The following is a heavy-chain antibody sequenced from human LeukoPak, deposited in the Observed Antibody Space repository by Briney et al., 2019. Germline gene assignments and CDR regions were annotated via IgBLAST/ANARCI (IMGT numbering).Heavy chain of an antibody. CDR2: IIPTLGIA. Sequence: SVKVSCKASGGTFSSYAISWVRQAPGQGLEWMGRIIPTLGIANYAQKFQGRVTITADKSTSTAYMELSSLRSEDTAVYYCARGWNYEDAFDIWGQGTMVTVSS. J-gene: IGHJ3*02. V-gene: IGHV1-69*04. CDR3: ARGWNYEDAFDI. D-gene: IGHD1-7*01. CDR1: GGTFSSYA.